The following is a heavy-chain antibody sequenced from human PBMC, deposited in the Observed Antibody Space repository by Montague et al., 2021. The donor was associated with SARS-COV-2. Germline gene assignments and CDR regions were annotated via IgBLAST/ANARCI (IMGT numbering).Heavy chain of an antibody. CDR1: GFSLSPSGVG. CDR3: AHSYGDYLFDY. V-gene: IGHV2-5*02. D-gene: IGHD4-17*01. J-gene: IGHJ4*02. CDR2: IYWXXXN. Sequence: PALVKPTQTLTLTCTFSGFSLSPSGVGVGWIRQPPGKALEWLALIYWXXXNPYSPSLKSRFTITKDTSKNQVVLTMTNMDPVDTATYYCAHSYGDYLFDYWGQGTLVTVSS.